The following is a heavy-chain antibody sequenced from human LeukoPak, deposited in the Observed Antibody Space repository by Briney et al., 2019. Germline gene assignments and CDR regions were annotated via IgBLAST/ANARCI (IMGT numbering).Heavy chain of an antibody. V-gene: IGHV3-23*01. CDR3: AKDQLVAVAGTTDY. J-gene: IGHJ4*02. D-gene: IGHD6-19*01. CDR1: GFTFSSYA. CDR2: ISGSGGST. Sequence: GGSLRLSCAASGFTFSSYAMGWVRQAPGKGLEWVSAISGSGGSTYYADSVKGRFTISRDNSKNTLYLQMNSLRAEDTAVYYCAKDQLVAVAGTTDYWGQGTLVTVSS.